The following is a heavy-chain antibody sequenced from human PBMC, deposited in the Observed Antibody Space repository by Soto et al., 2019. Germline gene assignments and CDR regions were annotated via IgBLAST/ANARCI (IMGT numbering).Heavy chain of an antibody. V-gene: IGHV3-11*06. Sequence: QVQLVESGGGLVKPGGSLRLSCAASVFTFSDYYMSWIRQAPGKGLEWVSYISSSSSYTNYADSVKGRFTISRDNAKNSLYLQMNSLRAEDTAVYYCARDGGMWDRLLWFGELFSGTDVWGQGTTVTVSS. CDR2: ISSSSSYT. CDR3: ARDGGMWDRLLWFGELFSGTDV. D-gene: IGHD3-10*01. J-gene: IGHJ6*02. CDR1: VFTFSDYY.